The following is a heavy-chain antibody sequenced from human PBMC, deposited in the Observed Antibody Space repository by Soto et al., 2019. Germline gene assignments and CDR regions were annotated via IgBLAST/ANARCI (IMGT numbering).Heavy chain of an antibody. D-gene: IGHD6-13*01. CDR3: ARHHGSSSFGRYFDL. J-gene: IGHJ2*01. CDR1: GGSISSSSYY. V-gene: IGHV4-39*01. CDR2: IYYSGST. Sequence: KPSETLSLTCTVSGGSISSSSYYWGWIRQPPGKGLEWIGSIYYSGSTYYNPSLKSRVTISVDTSKNQFSLKLSSVTAADTAVYYCARHHGSSSFGRYFDLWGRGTLVTVSS.